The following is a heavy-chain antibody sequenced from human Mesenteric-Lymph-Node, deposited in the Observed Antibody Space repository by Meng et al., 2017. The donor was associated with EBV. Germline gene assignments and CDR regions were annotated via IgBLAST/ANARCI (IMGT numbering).Heavy chain of an antibody. CDR3: ARALYSGYDYFD. CDR2: IYHSGRT. J-gene: IGHJ1*01. CDR1: CGSINRSYL. D-gene: IGHD5-12*01. V-gene: IGHV4-4*02. Sequence: LQDAGPGLFTPSGTLAPPCAGACGSINRSYLWSGVRQPPGKGLEWIGEIYHSGRTNYNPSLNSRVTISVDKSKNQFSLKLKSVTAADTAVYYFARALYSGYDYFDWGQGTLVTVSS.